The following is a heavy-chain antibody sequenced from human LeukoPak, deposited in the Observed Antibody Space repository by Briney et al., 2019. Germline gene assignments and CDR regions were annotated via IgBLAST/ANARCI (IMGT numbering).Heavy chain of an antibody. CDR3: ARATRGYSYGTFYFDY. J-gene: IGHJ4*02. CDR2: ISGGSSYR. CDR1: GFTFSSYS. D-gene: IGHD5-18*01. Sequence: GGSLRLSCAASGFTFSSYSMNWVRQAPGKGLEWVSSISGGSSYRYYAASVKGRFAISRDNAKKSLYLQMNSLRAEDTAVYYCARATRGYSYGTFYFDYWGQGTLVTISS. V-gene: IGHV3-21*01.